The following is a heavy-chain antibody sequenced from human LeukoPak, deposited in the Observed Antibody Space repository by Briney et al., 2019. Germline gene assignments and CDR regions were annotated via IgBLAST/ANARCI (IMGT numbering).Heavy chain of an antibody. CDR2: ISYDGSNK. D-gene: IGHD2-2*01. CDR1: GFTFSSYG. CDR3: VSSAEYQLLSGYFDY. J-gene: IGHJ4*02. Sequence: PGRSLRLSCAASGFTFSSYGMHWVRQAPGKGLEWVAVISYDGSNKYYADSVKGRFTISRDNSKNTLYLQMNSLRAEDTAVYYCVSSAEYQLLSGYFDYGGQGTLATVSS. V-gene: IGHV3-30*03.